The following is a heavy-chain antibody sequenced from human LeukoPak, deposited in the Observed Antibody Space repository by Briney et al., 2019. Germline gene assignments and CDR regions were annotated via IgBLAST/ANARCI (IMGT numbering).Heavy chain of an antibody. CDR1: GFTFSSYA. J-gene: IGHJ4*02. D-gene: IGHD3-22*01. V-gene: IGHV3-23*01. Sequence: PGGSLRLSCAASGFTFSSYAMSWVRQAPGKGLEWVSAISGSGGSTYYADSVKGRFTISRDNSKNTLYLQMNSLRAEDTAVYYCAKVPHYYDSSGYCCLDYWGQGTLVTVSS. CDR2: ISGSGGST. CDR3: AKVPHYYDSSGYCCLDY.